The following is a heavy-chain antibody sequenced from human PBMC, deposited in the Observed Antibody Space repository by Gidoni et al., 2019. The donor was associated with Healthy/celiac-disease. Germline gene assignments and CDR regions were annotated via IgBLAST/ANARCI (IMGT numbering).Heavy chain of an antibody. D-gene: IGHD2-2*01. CDR1: GFTFSSYA. CDR3: ASGQYCSSTSCYVWWSHWFDP. V-gene: IGHV3-64*02. CDR2: ISRNGGST. Sequence: EVQLVESGEGLVQPGGSLRLSCAASGFTFSSYAMHWVRQAPGKGLEYVSAISRNGGSTYYADSVKGRFTISRDNSKNTLYLQMGSLRAEYMAVYYCASGQYCSSTSCYVWWSHWFDPWGQGTLVTVSS. J-gene: IGHJ5*02.